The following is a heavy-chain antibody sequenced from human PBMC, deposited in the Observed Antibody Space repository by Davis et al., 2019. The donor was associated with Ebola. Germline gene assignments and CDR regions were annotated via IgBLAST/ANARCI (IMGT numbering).Heavy chain of an antibody. CDR3: ARDFREGYSSSFDY. D-gene: IGHD6-13*01. CDR2: IWYDGSNK. CDR1: GFTFSSYG. Sequence: GGSLRLSCAASGFTFSSYGMHWVRQAPGKGLEWVAVIWYDGSNKYYADSVKGRFTISRDNSKNTLYLQMNSLRAEDTAVYYCARDFREGYSSSFDYWGQGTLVTVSS. V-gene: IGHV3-33*01. J-gene: IGHJ4*02.